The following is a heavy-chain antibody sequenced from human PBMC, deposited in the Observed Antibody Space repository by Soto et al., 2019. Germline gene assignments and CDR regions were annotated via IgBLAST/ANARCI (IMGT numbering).Heavy chain of an antibody. CDR1: GGTFSSYA. J-gene: IGHJ6*02. CDR3: ARESVDGSGIQNRKKTHVLEETYYYYGMDV. CDR2: IIPIFGTA. D-gene: IGHD3-10*01. Sequence: ASVKVSCKASGGTFSSYAISWVRQAPGQGLEWMGGIIPIFGTANYAQKFQGRVTITADESTSTAYMELSSLRSEDTAVYYCARESVDGSGIQNRKKTHVLEETYYYYGMDVWGQGTTVTVSS. V-gene: IGHV1-69*13.